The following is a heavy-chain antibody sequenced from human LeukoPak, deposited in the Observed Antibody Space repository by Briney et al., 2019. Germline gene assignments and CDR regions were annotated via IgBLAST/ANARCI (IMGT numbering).Heavy chain of an antibody. CDR1: GGSISSYY. CDR2: IYYSGST. D-gene: IGHD3-22*01. J-gene: IGHJ4*02. V-gene: IGHV4-59*08. CDR3: ARSDAYYYDSSGYWSY. Sequence: SETLSLTCTVSGGSISSYYWSWIRQPPGKGLEWIGYIYYSGSTNYNPSLKSRVTISVDTSKNQFPLKLRSVTAADTAVYYCARSDAYYYDSSGYWSYWGQGTLVTVSS.